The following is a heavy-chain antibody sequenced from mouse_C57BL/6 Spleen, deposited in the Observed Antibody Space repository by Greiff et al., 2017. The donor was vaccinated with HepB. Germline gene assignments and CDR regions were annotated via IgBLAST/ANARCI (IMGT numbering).Heavy chain of an antibody. CDR2: ISDGGSYT. CDR1: GFTFSSYA. V-gene: IGHV5-4*01. CDR3: ARGYYEGYYAMDY. D-gene: IGHD1-1*01. Sequence: EVQRVESGGGLVKPGGSLKLSCAASGFTFSSYAMSWVRQTPEKRLEWVATISDGGSYTYYPDNVKGRFTISRDNAKNNLYLQMSHLKSEDTAMYYCARGYYEGYYAMDYWGQGTSVTVSS. J-gene: IGHJ4*01.